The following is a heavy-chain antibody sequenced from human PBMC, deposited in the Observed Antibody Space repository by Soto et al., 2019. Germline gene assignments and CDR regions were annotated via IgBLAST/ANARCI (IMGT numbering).Heavy chain of an antibody. CDR1: GASIISSNSY. V-gene: IGHV4-39*01. CDR3: ARQPLHRVGSSISTLDI. Sequence: SETLSLTCTVSGASIISSNSYWAWIRQSPGTGLEWIGSVSFGRDTYFNPSLKSRLTISADTSKNEISLNLNSVTTADTAVYYCARQPLHRVGSSISTLDIWGQGTVVTVSS. J-gene: IGHJ3*02. CDR2: VSFGRDT. D-gene: IGHD1-26*01.